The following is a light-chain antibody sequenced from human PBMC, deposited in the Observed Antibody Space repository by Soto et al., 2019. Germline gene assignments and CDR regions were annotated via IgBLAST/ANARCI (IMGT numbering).Light chain of an antibody. CDR1: SGSIASNY. J-gene: IGLJ2*01. CDR3: QSYDSSNYVV. Sequence: LTQPHSVSESPGKTVTISCTRSSGSIASNYVQWYQQRPGSAPTTVIYQDHQRPSGVPDRFSGSIDSSSNSASLTISGLKTEDEADYYCQSYDSSNYVVFGGGTKVTVL. CDR2: QDH. V-gene: IGLV6-57*04.